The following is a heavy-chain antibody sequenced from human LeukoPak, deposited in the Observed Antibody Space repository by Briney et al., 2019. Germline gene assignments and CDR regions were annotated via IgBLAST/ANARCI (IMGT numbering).Heavy chain of an antibody. V-gene: IGHV1-2*06. J-gene: IGHJ4*02. CDR2: INPNSGGT. Sequence: ASVKVSCKASGYTFTGYYMHWVRQAPGQGLEWMGRINPNSGGTNYAQKFQGRVTMTRDTSTSTAYMELSRLRSDDTAVYYCAKLVDSSGYIFDYWGQGTLVTVSS. D-gene: IGHD3-22*01. CDR1: GYTFTGYY. CDR3: AKLVDSSGYIFDY.